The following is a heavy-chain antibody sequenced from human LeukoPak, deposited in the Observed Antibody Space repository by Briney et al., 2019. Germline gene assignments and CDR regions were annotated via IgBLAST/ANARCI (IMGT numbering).Heavy chain of an antibody. V-gene: IGHV1-18*01. CDR2: ISAYNGNT. D-gene: IGHD2-15*01. CDR1: GYTFTSYG. CDR3: ARDVRRSGYCGGGSCYSRLGY. Sequence: ASVKASCKASGYTFTSYGISWVRQAPGQGLEWMGWISAYNGNTNYAQKLQGRVTMTTDTSTSTAYMELRSLRSDDTAVYYCARDVRRSGYCGGGSCYSRLGYWGQGTLVTVSS. J-gene: IGHJ4*02.